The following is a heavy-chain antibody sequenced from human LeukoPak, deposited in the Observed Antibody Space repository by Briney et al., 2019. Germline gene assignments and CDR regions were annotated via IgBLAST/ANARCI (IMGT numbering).Heavy chain of an antibody. CDR1: GGSVSSGSYY. Sequence: SETLSLTCTVSGGSVSSGSYYWSWIRQPPGKGLEWIGYIYYSGSTYYNPSLKSRVTISVDTSKNQFSLKLSSVTAADTAVYYCARWSDPDFDYWGQGTLVTVSS. CDR3: ARWSDPDFDY. CDR2: IYYSGST. V-gene: IGHV4-61*01. J-gene: IGHJ4*02.